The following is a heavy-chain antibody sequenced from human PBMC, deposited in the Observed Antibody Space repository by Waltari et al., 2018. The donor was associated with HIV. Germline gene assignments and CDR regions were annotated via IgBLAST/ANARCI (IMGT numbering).Heavy chain of an antibody. D-gene: IGHD5-18*01. V-gene: IGHV3-9*01. CDR2: ISWNSGSI. Sequence: EVQLVESGGGLVQPGRSLRLSCAASGFTFDDYSMHWVRHAPGQGLEWVSGISWNSGSIGYADSVKGRFTISRDNAKNSLYLQMNSLRAEDTALYYCAKDRAMGPYYYYYGMDVWGQGTTVTVSS. CDR1: GFTFDDYS. J-gene: IGHJ6*02. CDR3: AKDRAMGPYYYYYGMDV.